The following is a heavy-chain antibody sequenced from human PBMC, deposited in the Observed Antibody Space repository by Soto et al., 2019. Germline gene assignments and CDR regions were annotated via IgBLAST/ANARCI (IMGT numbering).Heavy chain of an antibody. CDR3: ARADRTLVTSYSLDV. V-gene: IGHV4-34*01. CDR2: INHSGTI. Sequence: SETLSRTCAVYGGSFSCYYWTWIRQPPGKGLEWIGEINHSGTINFNPSLKSRLTISLDTSKKHFSLKLSSVTDADTAAYYCARADRTLVTSYSLDVWGQGTTVTVSS. D-gene: IGHD2-21*02. J-gene: IGHJ6*02. CDR1: GGSFSCYY.